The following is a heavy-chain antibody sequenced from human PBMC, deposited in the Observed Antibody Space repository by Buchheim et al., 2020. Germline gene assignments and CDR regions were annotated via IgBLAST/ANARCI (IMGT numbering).Heavy chain of an antibody. CDR3: ARGTYYYDSSGYCDY. Sequence: QVQLVESGGGVVQPGRSLRLSCAASGFTFSSYGMHWVRQAPGKGLEWVAVIRYDGSNKYYADSVKGRFTISRDNSKNTLYLQMNSLRAEDTAVYYCARGTYYYDSSGYCDYWGQGTL. D-gene: IGHD3-22*01. CDR2: IRYDGSNK. CDR1: GFTFSSYG. V-gene: IGHV3-33*01. J-gene: IGHJ4*02.